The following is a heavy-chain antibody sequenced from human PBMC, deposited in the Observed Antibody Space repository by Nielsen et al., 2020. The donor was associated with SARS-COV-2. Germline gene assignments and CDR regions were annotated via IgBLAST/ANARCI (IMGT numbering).Heavy chain of an antibody. Sequence: GESLKISCAASGFTFSSYAMSWVRQAPGKGLEWVSAISGSGGSTYYAGSVKGRFTISRDNSKNTLYLQMNSLRAEDTAVYYCAKSGMDGSGDDYWGQGTLVTVSS. CDR2: ISGSGGST. J-gene: IGHJ4*02. V-gene: IGHV3-23*01. D-gene: IGHD3-10*01. CDR3: AKSGMDGSGDDY. CDR1: GFTFSSYA.